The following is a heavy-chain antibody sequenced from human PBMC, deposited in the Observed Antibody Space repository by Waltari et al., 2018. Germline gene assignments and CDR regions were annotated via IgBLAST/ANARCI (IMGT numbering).Heavy chain of an antibody. D-gene: IGHD3-10*01. J-gene: IGHJ4*02. V-gene: IGHV4-38-2*01. Sequence: QVQLQESGPGLVKPSEILSLTCAVSGYSISSGYYWGWIRQPPGKGLEWIGSSYHSGSTYYNPSLKSRVTISVDTSKNQFSLKLSSVTAADTAVYYCARLIWFRELYFDYWGQGTLVTVSS. CDR3: ARLIWFRELYFDY. CDR1: GYSISSGYY. CDR2: SYHSGST.